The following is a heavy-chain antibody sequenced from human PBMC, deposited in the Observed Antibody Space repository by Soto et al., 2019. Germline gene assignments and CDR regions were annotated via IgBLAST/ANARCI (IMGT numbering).Heavy chain of an antibody. D-gene: IGHD2-2*01. Sequence: ASVKVSCKTSGYTFSNYGITWVRQAPGQPLEWLGWISLYSDGTNYAQKFQGRVSMTTDTSTTTAYMELRSPRSDDTAVYYCARVVPGAEAWFGPWGQGTLVTVSS. V-gene: IGHV1-18*01. CDR1: GYTFSNYG. J-gene: IGHJ5*02. CDR2: ISLYSDGT. CDR3: ARVVPGAEAWFGP.